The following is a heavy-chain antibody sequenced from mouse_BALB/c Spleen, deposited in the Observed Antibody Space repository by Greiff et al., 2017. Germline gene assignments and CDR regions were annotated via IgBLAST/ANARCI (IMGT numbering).Heavy chain of an antibody. D-gene: IGHD2-2*01. V-gene: IGHV1-15*01. CDR1: GYTFTDYD. Sequence: QVQLQQSGAELVRPGASVTLSCKASGYTFTDYDMHWVKQTPVHGLEWIGAIDPETGGTAYNQKFKGKSTLTADKSSSTAYMELRSLTSEDSAVYYSTRGGLQQNVDYWGQGTTVTVSS. CDR2: IDPETGGT. J-gene: IGHJ4*01. CDR3: TRGGLQQNVDY.